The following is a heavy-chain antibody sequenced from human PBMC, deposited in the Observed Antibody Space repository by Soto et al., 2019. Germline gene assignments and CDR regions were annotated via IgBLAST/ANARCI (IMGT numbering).Heavy chain of an antibody. J-gene: IGHJ5*02. CDR3: ARGAPNWNPPNWFDP. D-gene: IGHD1-20*01. Sequence: SVKVSCKASGGTFSSYAISWVRQAPGQGLEWMGGIIPIFGTANYAQKFQGRVTITADESTSTAYMELSSLRSEDTAVYYCARGAPNWNPPNWFDPWGQGTLVTVSS. V-gene: IGHV1-69*13. CDR1: GGTFSSYA. CDR2: IIPIFGTA.